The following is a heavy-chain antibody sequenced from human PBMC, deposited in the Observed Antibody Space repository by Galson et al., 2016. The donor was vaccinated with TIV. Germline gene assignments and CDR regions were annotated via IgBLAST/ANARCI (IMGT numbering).Heavy chain of an antibody. CDR2: ITTNTGNP. Sequence: SVKVSCKASGYTFTSHRIIWVRQAPGQGLECMGWITTNTGNPTFAPGFTGGFVFSLDTSVSTAYLQIGSLKAEDTAVYYCARGHMSLSGFWDSWGQGTLVTVSS. V-gene: IGHV7-4-1*01. D-gene: IGHD3-9*01. J-gene: IGHJ4*02. CDR3: ARGHMSLSGFWDS. CDR1: GYTFTSHR.